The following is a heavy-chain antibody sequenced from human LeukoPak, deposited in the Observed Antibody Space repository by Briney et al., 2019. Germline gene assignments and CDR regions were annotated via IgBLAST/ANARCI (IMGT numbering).Heavy chain of an antibody. CDR2: ISPNSGGT. Sequence: GASVKVSCKASGYTFTGYYMHWVRQAPGQGLEWMGWISPNSGGTNYAQKFQGRVTMTRDTSISTAYMELSRLRSDDTAVYYCARDQTEQQLGDIDYWGQGTLVTVSS. V-gene: IGHV1-2*02. J-gene: IGHJ4*02. D-gene: IGHD6-13*01. CDR1: GYTFTGYY. CDR3: ARDQTEQQLGDIDY.